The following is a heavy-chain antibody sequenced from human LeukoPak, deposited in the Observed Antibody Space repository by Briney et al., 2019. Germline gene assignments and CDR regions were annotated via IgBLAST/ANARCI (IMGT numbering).Heavy chain of an antibody. CDR1: GFTFSSYS. V-gene: IGHV3-48*04. J-gene: IGHJ6*02. D-gene: IGHD6-13*01. CDR2: ISSSSSTI. Sequence: GGSLRLPCAASGFTFSSYSMNWVRQAPGKGLEWVSYISSSSSTIYYADSVKGRFTISRDNAKNSLYLQMNSLRAEDTAVYYCASDSSSWPSYYYYYGMDVWGQGTTVTVSS. CDR3: ASDSSSWPSYYYYYGMDV.